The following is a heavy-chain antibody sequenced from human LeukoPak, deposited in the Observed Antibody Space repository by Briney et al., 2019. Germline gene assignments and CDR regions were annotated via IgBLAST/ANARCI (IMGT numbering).Heavy chain of an antibody. V-gene: IGHV4-34*01. J-gene: IGHJ2*01. CDR3: VRGEEHWLEWYFDL. CDR1: GGSFSGYY. Sequence: SETLSLTCAVYGGSFSGYYWSWIRQPPGKGLEWIGEINHSGSTNYNPSLKSRVTISVDTSKNQFSLKLSSVTAADTAVYHCVRGEEHWLEWYFDLWGRGTPVTVSS. D-gene: IGHD6-19*01. CDR2: INHSGST.